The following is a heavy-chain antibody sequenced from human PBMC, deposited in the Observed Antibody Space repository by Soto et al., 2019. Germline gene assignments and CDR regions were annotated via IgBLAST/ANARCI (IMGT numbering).Heavy chain of an antibody. V-gene: IGHV1-24*01. J-gene: IGHJ4*02. CDR1: GHTLTELS. CDR2: FDPEDGET. Sequence: QVQLLQSGAEVKKPGASVKVSCKVSGHTLTELSMHWVRRAAGRGLEWMGGFDPEDGETSFAQKFQGRVTMTEDTSTDSTYMELTSLRSEDTAVYYCAAGGTRWLHSPFDYWRQGTLVTISS. CDR3: AAGGTRWLHSPFDY. D-gene: IGHD1-1*01.